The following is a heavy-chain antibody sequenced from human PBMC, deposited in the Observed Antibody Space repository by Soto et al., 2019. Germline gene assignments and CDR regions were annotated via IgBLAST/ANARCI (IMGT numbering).Heavy chain of an antibody. V-gene: IGHV1-8*01. J-gene: IGHJ5*02. Sequence: GASVKVSCKASGYTFTSYDINWVRQATGQGLEWMGWMNPNSGNTGYAQKFQGRVTMTRNTSISTAYMELSSLRSEDTAVYYCARGPRKASTAARPNWFDPWGQGTLVTVSS. D-gene: IGHD6-6*01. CDR3: ARGPRKASTAARPNWFDP. CDR1: GYTFTSYD. CDR2: MNPNSGNT.